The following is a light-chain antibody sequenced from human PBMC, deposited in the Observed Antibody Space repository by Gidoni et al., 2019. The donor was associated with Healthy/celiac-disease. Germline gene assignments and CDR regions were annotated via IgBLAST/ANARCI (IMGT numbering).Light chain of an antibody. CDR3: MQALQTPWT. Sequence: DIVMTPSPLSLPVTPGEPASISCRSSQSLLHSNGYNYLDWYLPKPGQSPQLLIYLGSNRASGVPDRFSGSGSGTDFTLKISRVEAEDVGVYYCMQALQTPWTFGQGTKVEIK. V-gene: IGKV2-28*01. CDR2: LGS. J-gene: IGKJ1*01. CDR1: QSLLHSNGYNY.